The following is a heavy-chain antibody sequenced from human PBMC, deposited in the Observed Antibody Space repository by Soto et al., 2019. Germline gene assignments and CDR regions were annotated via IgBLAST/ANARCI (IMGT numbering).Heavy chain of an antibody. CDR3: ARAGSAYVAAAEDYYDYMDV. CDR1: SGSISSSNW. V-gene: IGHV4-4*02. Sequence: PSETLSLTCAVSSGSISSSNWWSWVRQPPGKGLEWIGEIYHSGSTNYNPSLKSRVTISVDKSKNQFSLKLSSVTAADTAVYYCARAGSAYVAAAEDYYDYMDVWGKGTTVTVSS. J-gene: IGHJ6*03. D-gene: IGHD6-13*01. CDR2: IYHSGST.